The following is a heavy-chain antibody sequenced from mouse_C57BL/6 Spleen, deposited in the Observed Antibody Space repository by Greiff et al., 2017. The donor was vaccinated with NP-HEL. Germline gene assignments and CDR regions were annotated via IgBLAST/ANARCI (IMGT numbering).Heavy chain of an antibody. D-gene: IGHD2-1*01. CDR1: GYTFTSYW. V-gene: IGHV1-59*01. CDR2: IDPSDSYT. J-gene: IGHJ4*01. CDR3: ARNGNYEGYAMDY. Sequence: QVQLQQPGAELVRPGTSVKLSCKASGYTFTSYWMHWVKQRPGQGLEWIGVIDPSDSYTNYNQKFKGKATLTVDTSSSTAYMQLSSLTSEDSAVYYCARNGNYEGYAMDYWGQGTSVTVSS.